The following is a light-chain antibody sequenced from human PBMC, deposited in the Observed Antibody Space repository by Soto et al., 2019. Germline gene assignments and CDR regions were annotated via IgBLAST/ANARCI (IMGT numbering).Light chain of an antibody. Sequence: QSALTQPASVSGSPGQSITISCTGTSNDIGGYNFVSWYQQHPGKAPKLIIYDVSDRPSGVSNRFSGSKSGNTASLTISGLQAEDEADYCCSSYRSITTSYVFGTGTKVTVL. CDR1: SNDIGGYNF. V-gene: IGLV2-14*01. CDR3: SSYRSITTSYV. J-gene: IGLJ1*01. CDR2: DVS.